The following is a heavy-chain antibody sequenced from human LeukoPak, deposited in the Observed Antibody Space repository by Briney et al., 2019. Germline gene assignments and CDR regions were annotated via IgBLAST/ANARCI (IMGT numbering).Heavy chain of an antibody. V-gene: IGHV1-8*01. CDR3: ARSHDSSGYSFDY. CDR2: MNPNSGNT. Sequence: VSCKASGYTFTSYDINWVRQAPGQGLEWMGWMNPNSGNTGHAQKFQGRVTMTRNTSISTAYMELSSLRSEDTAVYYCARSHDSSGYSFDYWGQGTLVTVSS. J-gene: IGHJ4*02. D-gene: IGHD3-22*01. CDR1: GYTFTSYD.